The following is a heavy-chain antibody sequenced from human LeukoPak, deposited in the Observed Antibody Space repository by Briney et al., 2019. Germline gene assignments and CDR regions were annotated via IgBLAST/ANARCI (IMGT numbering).Heavy chain of an antibody. D-gene: IGHD5-18*01. Sequence: SETLSLTCTVSGYSISSAYYWGWIRPPPGKGLEWIGSISHSGSTSYYPSLKSRVTISLDTSKNQFSLKLSSVTAADTAMYYCARGLQVWSRDPFDYWGQGTPVTVSS. J-gene: IGHJ4*02. CDR2: ISHSGST. CDR3: ARGLQVWSRDPFDY. CDR1: GYSISSAYY. V-gene: IGHV4-38-2*02.